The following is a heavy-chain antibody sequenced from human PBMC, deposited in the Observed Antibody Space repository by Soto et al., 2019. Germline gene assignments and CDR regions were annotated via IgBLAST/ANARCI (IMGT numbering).Heavy chain of an antibody. J-gene: IGHJ3*02. CDR2: IFYSGTT. Sequence: QVQLQESGPRLVKPSETLSLTCTVSGGSISSYFWSWIRQPPGEGLEWIGYIFYSGTTNYSPSLKSRVTMSLGTAKNQFSLNLTSVTAADTAVYYCARGRGGTYDAFDIWAKGQWSPSLQ. V-gene: IGHV4-59*01. D-gene: IGHD1-26*01. CDR3: ARGRGGTYDAFDI. CDR1: GGSISSYF.